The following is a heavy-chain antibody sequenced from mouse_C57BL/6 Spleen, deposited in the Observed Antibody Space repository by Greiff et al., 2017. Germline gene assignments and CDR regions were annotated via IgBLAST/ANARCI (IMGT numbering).Heavy chain of an antibody. CDR3: ASRGGDGYPWFAY. V-gene: IGHV1-64*01. D-gene: IGHD2-3*01. Sequence: QVQLQQPGAELVKPGASVKLSCKASGYTFTSYWMHWVKQRPGQGLEWIGMIHPNSGSTNYNEKFKSKATLTVDKSSSTAYMQLSSLTSEDSAIYYCASRGGDGYPWFAYWGQGTLVTVSA. J-gene: IGHJ3*01. CDR1: GYTFTSYW. CDR2: IHPNSGST.